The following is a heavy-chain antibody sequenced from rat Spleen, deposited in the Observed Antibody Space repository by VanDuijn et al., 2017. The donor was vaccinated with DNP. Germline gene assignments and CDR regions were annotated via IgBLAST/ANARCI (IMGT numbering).Heavy chain of an antibody. CDR1: GFIFSNYW. Sequence: EVQLVESGGGPVQPGRSLKLSCVASGFIFSNYWMTWIRQPPGKGLEWVASISNTGSSTYYPDSVKGRFTISRDNAKTTLYLQMNSLRSEDTATYYCTSHGYNSDEFGYWGQGSLVTVSS. D-gene: IGHD1-9*01. CDR3: TSHGYNSDEFGY. V-gene: IGHV5-31*01. CDR2: ISNTGSST. J-gene: IGHJ3*01.